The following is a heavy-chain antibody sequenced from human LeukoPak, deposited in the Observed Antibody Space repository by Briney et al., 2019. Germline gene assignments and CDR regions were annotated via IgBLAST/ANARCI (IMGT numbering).Heavy chain of an antibody. Sequence: GGALRLSCAASGFTFSSYDMTWVRQAPGRGLEWVSSIRPSGDNTYYGDSVKGRFTISRDNSKNTVYLQMNNMAVDDTAVYYCARVAGWHWFDPWGQGTLVTVSA. CDR3: ARVAGWHWFDP. CDR1: GFTFSSYD. J-gene: IGHJ5*02. V-gene: IGHV3-23*01. D-gene: IGHD6-19*01. CDR2: IRPSGDNT.